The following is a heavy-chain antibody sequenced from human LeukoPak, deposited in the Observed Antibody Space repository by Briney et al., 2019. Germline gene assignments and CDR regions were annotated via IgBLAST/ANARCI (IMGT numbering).Heavy chain of an antibody. D-gene: IGHD2-15*01. J-gene: IGHJ4*02. CDR2: ISSSSSYI. CDR3: AREGISGIQGLDY. V-gene: IGHV3-21*01. Sequence: GGSLRLSCAASGFTVSSYSMNWVRQAPGKGLEWVSSISSSSSYIYYADSVKGRFTISRDNAKNSLYLQMNSLRAEDTAVYYCAREGISGIQGLDYWGQGTLVTVSS. CDR1: GFTVSSYS.